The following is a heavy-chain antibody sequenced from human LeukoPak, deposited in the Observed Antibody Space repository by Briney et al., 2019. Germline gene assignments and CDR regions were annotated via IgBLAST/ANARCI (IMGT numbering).Heavy chain of an antibody. CDR3: ARARRPDAFDI. V-gene: IGHV1-69*13. CDR2: IIPIFGTA. CDR1: GYTFTSYG. Sequence: GASVKVSCKASGYTFTSYGISWVRQAPGQGLEWMGGIIPIFGTANYAQKFQGRVTITADESTSTAYMELSSLRSEDTAVYYWARARRPDAFDIWGQGTMVTVSS. J-gene: IGHJ3*02.